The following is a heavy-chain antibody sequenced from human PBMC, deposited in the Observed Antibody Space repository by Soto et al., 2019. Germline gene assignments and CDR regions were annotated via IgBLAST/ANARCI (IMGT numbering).Heavy chain of an antibody. CDR1: GYTFTHYA. D-gene: IGHD6-13*01. J-gene: IGHJ5*02. V-gene: IGHV1-3*01. Sequence: QVQLVQSGAEVKKPGASVKVSCTASGYTFTHYAIHWVRHAPGQRLDWIGFINAGSGNTKYSQTLQGRLTFTKDTCVSIAYTSLSSAGSEDTAIYNCARGLAADGAWGQGTLVTVSS. CDR2: INAGSGNT. CDR3: ARGLAADGA.